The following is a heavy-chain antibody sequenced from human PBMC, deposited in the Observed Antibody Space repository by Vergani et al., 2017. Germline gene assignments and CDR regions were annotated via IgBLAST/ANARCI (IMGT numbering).Heavy chain of an antibody. Sequence: QVQLVESGGGVVQPGRSLRLSCAASGFTFSSYAMHWVRQAPGKGLEWGAVISYDGSNKYYADSVKGRFTISRDNANNSLYLQMNSLRAEATAVYYCAGEKQYYDFWSGYYPRYYYYYMDVWGKGTTVTVSS. CDR2: ISYDGSNK. V-gene: IGHV3-30-3*01. CDR1: GFTFSSYA. J-gene: IGHJ6*03. CDR3: AGEKQYYDFWSGYYPRYYYYYMDV. D-gene: IGHD3-3*01.